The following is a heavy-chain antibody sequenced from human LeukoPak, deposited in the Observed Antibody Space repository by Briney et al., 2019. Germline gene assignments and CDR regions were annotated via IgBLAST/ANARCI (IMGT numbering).Heavy chain of an antibody. CDR3: AREVTD. CDR1: GFTFSNNG. J-gene: IGHJ4*02. D-gene: IGHD2-21*02. Sequence: GGSLRLSCAASGFTFSNNGMHWVRQAPGKGLEWVAAIWYDGSHQFYADSVKDRFTISRDNSKSTLYLQMNSLRAEDTAVYWCAREVTDWGQGTLVTVSS. V-gene: IGHV3-33*01. CDR2: IWYDGSHQ.